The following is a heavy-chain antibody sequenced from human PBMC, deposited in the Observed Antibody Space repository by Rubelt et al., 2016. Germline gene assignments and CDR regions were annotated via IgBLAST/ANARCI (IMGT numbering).Heavy chain of an antibody. CDR2: IWYDGSDQ. V-gene: IGHV3-33*01. J-gene: IGHJ4*02. CDR1: GFTFSRFG. D-gene: IGHD3-10*01. CDR3: ARDYKVQVFDY. Sequence: QVQLVQSGGGVVQPGRSLTLSCEASGFTFSRFGIHWVRQAPGKGLEWVALIWYDGSDQYYADSVKGRFTISREDSKKTVLLQITSLKAEDSAVYYCARDYKVQVFDYWGQGSLVTVSS.